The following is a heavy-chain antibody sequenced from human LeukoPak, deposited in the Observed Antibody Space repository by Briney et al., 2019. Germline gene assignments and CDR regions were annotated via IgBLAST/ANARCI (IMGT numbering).Heavy chain of an antibody. J-gene: IGHJ5*02. CDR3: AREGQYSSSWYYGWFDP. CDR1: GGSISSYY. V-gene: IGHV4-59*12. D-gene: IGHD6-13*01. CDR2: IYYSGST. Sequence: PSETLSLTCTVSGGSISSYYWSWIRQPPGKGLEWIGYIYYSGSTNYNPSLKSRVTISVDTSKNQFSLKLSSVTAADTAVYYCAREGQYSSSWYYGWFDPWGQGTLVTVSS.